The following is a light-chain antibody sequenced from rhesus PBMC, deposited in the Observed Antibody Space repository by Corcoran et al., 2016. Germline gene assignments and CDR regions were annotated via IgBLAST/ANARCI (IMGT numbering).Light chain of an antibody. CDR2: RAY. Sequence: EIVMTQSPATLSLSPGETATLSCRASESVGSYLAWYQQKPGQAPTLLVHRAYFRATGIPDRFGGMGYRTRFTLTIGCLEPGDVGVYHCQQYNDLLPTFGGGTKVEIK. J-gene: IGKJ4*01. CDR3: QQYNDLLPT. CDR1: ESVGSY. V-gene: IGKV3-40*03.